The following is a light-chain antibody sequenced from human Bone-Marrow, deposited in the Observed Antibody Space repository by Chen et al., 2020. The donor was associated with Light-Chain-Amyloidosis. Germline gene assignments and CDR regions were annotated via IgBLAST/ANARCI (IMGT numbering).Light chain of an antibody. V-gene: IGLV3-25*03. CDR3: QSADSSGTYEVI. CDR1: DLLTKY. CDR2: RDT. J-gene: IGLJ2*01. Sequence: SYEFTRQPSVSVSPGQTASITCSGDDLLTKYVYWYQQKPGKAPVLVIHRDTERPSGISDRFSGSSSGTTATLTISGVQAEDEADYHCQSADSSGTYEVIFGGGTKLTVL.